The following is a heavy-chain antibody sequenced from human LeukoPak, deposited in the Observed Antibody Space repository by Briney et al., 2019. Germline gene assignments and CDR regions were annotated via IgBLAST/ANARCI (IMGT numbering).Heavy chain of an antibody. CDR1: GYSFTSYW. J-gene: IGHJ4*02. Sequence: GESLKISCKASGYSFTSYWIGWVRQMPGKGLEWMGIIYPGDSDTRYSPSFQGQVTISADKSISTAYLQWSSLKASDTAMYYCASFYCSSTSCYGLDYWGQGTLVTVSS. V-gene: IGHV5-51*01. CDR2: IYPGDSDT. D-gene: IGHD2-2*01. CDR3: ASFYCSSTSCYGLDY.